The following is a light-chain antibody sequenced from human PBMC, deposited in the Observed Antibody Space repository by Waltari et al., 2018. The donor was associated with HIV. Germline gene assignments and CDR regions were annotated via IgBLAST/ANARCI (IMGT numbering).Light chain of an antibody. CDR3: NSYAGNNDLGV. Sequence: QSALTQPPSAPGSPGQSVPISCTGTSSDVGGYNYVSWYQQHPRQAPQLLIYEDTQRPSGVPSRCSGSNSGNTASLTVFGLQAEAEAIYHCNSYAGNNDLGVFGGGTKLTVL. CDR2: EDT. V-gene: IGLV2-8*01. J-gene: IGLJ3*02. CDR1: SSDVGGYNY.